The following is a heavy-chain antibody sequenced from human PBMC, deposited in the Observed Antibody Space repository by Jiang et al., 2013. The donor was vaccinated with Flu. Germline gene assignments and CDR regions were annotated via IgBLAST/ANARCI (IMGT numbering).Heavy chain of an antibody. CDR1: GFTVSSDY. CDR3: ARGYGELDY. D-gene: IGHD4-17*01. J-gene: IGHJ4*02. CDR2: IYSGGST. V-gene: IGHV3-66*02. Sequence: ASGFTVSSDYMSWVRQAPGKGLEWVSFIYSGGSTYYADSVKGRFTISRDSSKNTLYLQMNSLRAEDTAVYYCARGYGELDYWGQGTLVTVSS.